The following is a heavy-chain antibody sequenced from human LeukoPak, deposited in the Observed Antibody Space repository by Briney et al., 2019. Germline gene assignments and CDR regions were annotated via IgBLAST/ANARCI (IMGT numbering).Heavy chain of an antibody. CDR2: ISGSGGST. D-gene: IGHD3-10*02. CDR3: ARELFGEDV. Sequence: PGGSLRLSCAASGFTFSSYGMSWVRQAPGKGLEWVSAISGSGGSTYYADSLKGRFTISRDNAKNSLYLQMNSLRAEDTAVYYCARELFGEDVWGKGTTVTVSS. CDR1: GFTFSSYG. J-gene: IGHJ6*04. V-gene: IGHV3-23*01.